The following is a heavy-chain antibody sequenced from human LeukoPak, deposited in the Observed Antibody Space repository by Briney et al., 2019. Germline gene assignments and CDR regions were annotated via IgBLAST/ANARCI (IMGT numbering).Heavy chain of an antibody. J-gene: IGHJ6*04. CDR1: GFTFSSYE. V-gene: IGHV3-48*03. CDR2: ISNSARTI. CDR3: ARNYGMDV. Sequence: GGSLRLSCAASGFTFSSYEMNWVRQAPGKGLERVSYISNSARTIYYADSVKGRFTISRDNAKNSLYLQMNSLRAEDTAVYYCARNYGMDVWGKGTTVTVSS.